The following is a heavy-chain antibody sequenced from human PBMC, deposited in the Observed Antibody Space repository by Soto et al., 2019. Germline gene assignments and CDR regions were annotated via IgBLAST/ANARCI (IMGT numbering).Heavy chain of an antibody. CDR2: IAYDGNDK. CDR1: EFTFNTYA. D-gene: IGHD1-7*01. V-gene: IGHV3-30*03. Sequence: QAQLVESGGGVVQPGRSLRLSCAASEFTFNTYAMHWVRQATGKGLEWVAVIAYDGNDKYYADSVKGRFTISRDNSKNALYLQMNTLRPEDTAMYYCARDVGNYVPYYYGMDVWGQGTTVTVSS. J-gene: IGHJ6*02. CDR3: ARDVGNYVPYYYGMDV.